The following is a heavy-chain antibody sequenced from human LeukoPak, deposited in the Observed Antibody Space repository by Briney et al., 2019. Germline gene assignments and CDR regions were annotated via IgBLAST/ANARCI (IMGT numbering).Heavy chain of an antibody. CDR1: GYTFTGYY. CDR2: INPNSGGT. CDR3: ARYSSSWYGGYDY. D-gene: IGHD6-13*01. J-gene: IGHJ4*02. Sequence: GASVKVSCKASGYTFTGYYMHWVRQAPGQGLEWMGRINPNSGGTNYAQKFQGRVTMTRDTSISTAYMELSRLRSDDTDVYYCARYSSSWYGGYDYWGQGTLVTVSS. V-gene: IGHV1-2*05.